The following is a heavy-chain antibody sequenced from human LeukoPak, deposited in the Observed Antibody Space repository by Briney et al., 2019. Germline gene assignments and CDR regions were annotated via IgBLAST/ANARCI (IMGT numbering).Heavy chain of an antibody. CDR3: AREYSGYDYLDY. D-gene: IGHD5-12*01. CDR1: GGSISSGDYY. V-gene: IGHV4-30-4*01. Sequence: ASQTLSLTCTVSGGSISSGDYYWTWIRQPPGKGLEWMGYLFYSGSMYYNPSLKSRVSISVDKSKNQFSLNLISVTAADTAVYYCAREYSGYDYLDYWGPGTLVSVAS. J-gene: IGHJ4*02. CDR2: LFYSGSM.